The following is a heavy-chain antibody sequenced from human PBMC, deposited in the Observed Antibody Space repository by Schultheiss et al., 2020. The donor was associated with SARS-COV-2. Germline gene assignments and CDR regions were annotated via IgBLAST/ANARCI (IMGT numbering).Heavy chain of an antibody. Sequence: GGSLRLSCAASGFTVSSNYMSWVRQAPGKGLEWVSYISSSSSTIYYADSVKGRFTISRDNAKNSLYLQMNSLRAEDTAVYYCARHSNDYYGSGSYYYFDYWGQGTLVTVSS. CDR1: GFTVSSNY. D-gene: IGHD3-10*01. CDR3: ARHSNDYYGSGSYYYFDY. CDR2: ISSSSSTI. J-gene: IGHJ4*02. V-gene: IGHV3-48*01.